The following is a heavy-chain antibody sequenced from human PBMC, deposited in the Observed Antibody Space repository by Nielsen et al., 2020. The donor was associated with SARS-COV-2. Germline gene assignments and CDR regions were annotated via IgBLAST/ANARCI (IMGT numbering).Heavy chain of an antibody. CDR3: ARGVIITTSQGFRSRLNWFDP. J-gene: IGHJ5*02. CDR1: GGSISNGDFY. V-gene: IGHV4-30-4*01. Sequence: SETLSLTCTVSGGSISNGDFYWSWIRQPPGKGLEWIGYIYYSGSTYYNPSLKSRVTISVDTSKNQFSLKLSSVTAADTAVYYCARGVIITTSQGFRSRLNWFDPWGQGTLVTVSS. CDR2: IYYSGST. D-gene: IGHD3-10*01.